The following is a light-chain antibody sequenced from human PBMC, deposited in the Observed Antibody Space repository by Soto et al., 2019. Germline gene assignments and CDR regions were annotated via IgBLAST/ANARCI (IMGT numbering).Light chain of an antibody. CDR2: GAF. J-gene: IGKJ1*01. CDR3: QQYGSSPRT. Sequence: ESVLTQSRGTLSLSPEERATLSCRASQSISSSYLAWYQQKPGQAPRLLIYGAFSRATGIPDRFSGSGSGTDFPLTITTVAPEDFAVYYCQQYGSSPRTFAQATKVDIK. CDR1: QSISSSY. V-gene: IGKV3-20*01.